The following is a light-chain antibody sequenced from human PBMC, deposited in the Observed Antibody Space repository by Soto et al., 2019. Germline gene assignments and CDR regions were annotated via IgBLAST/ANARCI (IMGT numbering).Light chain of an antibody. CDR1: QSISSW. CDR2: DAS. CDR3: QQSYSTPRT. V-gene: IGKV1-5*01. Sequence: DIQMTQSPSTLSASVGDRVIITCRASQSISSWLAWYQQKPGKAPNLLIYDASSLESGVPSRFSGSGSGTDFTLTISSLQPEDFATYYCQQSYSTPRTFGPGTKVDIK. J-gene: IGKJ3*01.